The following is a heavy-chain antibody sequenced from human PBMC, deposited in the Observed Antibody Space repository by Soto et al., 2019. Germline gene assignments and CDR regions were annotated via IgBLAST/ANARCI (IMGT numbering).Heavy chain of an antibody. CDR2: IYYSGSL. CDR3: ATVRGYYSYHEH. Sequence: QVRLQESGPRLVKPSETLSLTCAVSGVSIISNNYWGRIRQTPGKGLQWIGTIYYSGSLYYNPSLESRVAMSVDTSKNQYSLKLTSVTAEDSAVYYCATVRGYYSYHEHWGQGIQVTVAS. D-gene: IGHD3-3*01. V-gene: IGHV4-39*01. J-gene: IGHJ4*02. CDR1: GVSIISNNY.